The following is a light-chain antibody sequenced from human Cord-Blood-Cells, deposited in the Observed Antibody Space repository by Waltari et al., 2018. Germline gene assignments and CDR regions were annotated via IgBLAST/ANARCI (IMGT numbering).Light chain of an antibody. Sequence: QSALTQPASVSGSPGQSITIPCTGTSSDVGGYPYVSWYQQHPGKAPKLMIYDVSNRPSGVSNRFSGSKSGNTASLTISGLQAEDEADYYCSSYTSSSTLVFGGGTKLTVL. CDR3: SSYTSSSTLV. J-gene: IGLJ2*01. CDR1: SSDVGGYPY. V-gene: IGLV2-14*01. CDR2: DVS.